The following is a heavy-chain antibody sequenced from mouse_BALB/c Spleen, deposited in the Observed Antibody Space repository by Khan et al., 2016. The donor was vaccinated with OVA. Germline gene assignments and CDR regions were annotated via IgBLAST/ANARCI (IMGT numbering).Heavy chain of an antibody. V-gene: IGHV14-3*02. CDR3: STLYGNPFAY. D-gene: IGHD2-1*01. CDR1: GCNIKDTY. Sequence: EVQLQQSGADLVKPGASVKLSCTASGCNIKDTYIHWVKQRPEQGLEWIGRIDPANDDSKYDPKFQGKATLTADTSSNTAYLQLSSLTSEDSAVYFWSTLYGNPFAYGGQGTLVTVSA. J-gene: IGHJ3*01. CDR2: IDPANDDS.